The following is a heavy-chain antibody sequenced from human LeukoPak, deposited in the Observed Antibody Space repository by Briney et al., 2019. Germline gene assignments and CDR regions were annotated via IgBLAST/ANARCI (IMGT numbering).Heavy chain of an antibody. D-gene: IGHD3-22*01. CDR2: IYYSGST. Sequence: SETLSLTCTVSGGSISSYYWSWIRQPPGKGLEWIGYIYYSGSTNYNPSLKSRVTISVDTSKNQFSLKLSSVTAADTAVYYCARLRKNYYDSSGYYFPSYYYYGMDVWGQGTLVTVSS. J-gene: IGHJ6*02. CDR3: ARLRKNYYDSSGYYFPSYYYYGMDV. CDR1: GGSISSYY. V-gene: IGHV4-59*01.